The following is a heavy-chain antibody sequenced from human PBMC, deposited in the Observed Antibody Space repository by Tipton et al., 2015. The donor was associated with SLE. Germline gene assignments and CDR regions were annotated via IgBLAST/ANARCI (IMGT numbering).Heavy chain of an antibody. CDR2: IYHSGST. Sequence: TLSLTCSVSNGSISSGNWWSWVRQPPGKGLEWIGEIYHSGSTNYNPSLKSRVIISVAKSKNLFTLKPTSVTAADTAVYFCARRLFDGSGSIWGQGTLVTVSS. V-gene: IGHV4-4*01. CDR1: NGSISSGNW. J-gene: IGHJ4*02. D-gene: IGHD3-22*01. CDR3: ARRLFDGSGSI.